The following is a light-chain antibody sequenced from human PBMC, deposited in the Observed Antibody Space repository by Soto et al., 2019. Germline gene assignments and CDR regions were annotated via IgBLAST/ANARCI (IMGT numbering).Light chain of an antibody. CDR3: QQYDAPVT. CDR1: QSVGSK. V-gene: IGKV3-15*01. J-gene: IGKJ2*01. CDR2: GAT. Sequence: EVVMTQSPATLSLSPGEGATLSCRSSQSVGSKLAWYQQKTGQAPRLLIYGATTRATGVPARFSGGGSGTEFILSISSLQSEYSAVYFCQQYDAPVTFGHGTKLDIK.